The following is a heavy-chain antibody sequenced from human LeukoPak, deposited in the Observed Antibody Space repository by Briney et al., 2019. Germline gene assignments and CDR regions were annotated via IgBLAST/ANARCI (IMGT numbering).Heavy chain of an antibody. Sequence: GGSLRLSCAASGFTFSSVEMNWVRQAPGKGLEWVSYISRSGSTIYYADSVKGRFTISRDNAKNSLYLQMNSPRAEDTAVYYCATIGSAYGYGAFDIWGQGTLVTVSS. CDR3: ATIGSAYGYGAFDI. CDR1: GFTFSSVE. V-gene: IGHV3-48*03. D-gene: IGHD5-12*01. CDR2: ISRSGSTI. J-gene: IGHJ3*02.